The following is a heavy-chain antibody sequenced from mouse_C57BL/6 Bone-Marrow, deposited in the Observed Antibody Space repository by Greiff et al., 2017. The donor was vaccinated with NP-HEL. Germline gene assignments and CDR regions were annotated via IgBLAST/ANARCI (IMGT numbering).Heavy chain of an antibody. D-gene: IGHD2-3*01. J-gene: IGHJ2*01. CDR2: IHPNSGST. V-gene: IGHV1-64*01. CDR3: ARSDGLPSYY. CDR1: GYTFTSYW. Sequence: QVQLKQPGAELVKPGASVKLSCKASGYTFTSYWMHWVKQRPGQGLEWIGMIHPNSGSTNYNEKFKSKATLTVDKSSSTAYMQLSSLTSEDSAVYYCARSDGLPSYYWGQGTTLTVSS.